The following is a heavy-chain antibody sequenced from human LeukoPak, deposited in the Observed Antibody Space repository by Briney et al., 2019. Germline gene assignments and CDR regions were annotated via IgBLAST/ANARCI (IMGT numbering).Heavy chain of an antibody. J-gene: IGHJ6*02. CDR1: GYTFTIYG. Sequence: GASVNVSCKASGYTFTIYGISWVRQAPGQGLEWMGWISAYNGNTNYAQKLQGRVTMTTDTSTSTAYMELRSLRSDDTAVYYCARRNDVLLWFGELFPSDYYYGMDVWGQGTTVTVSS. V-gene: IGHV1-18*01. CDR3: ARRNDVLLWFGELFPSDYYYGMDV. CDR2: ISAYNGNT. D-gene: IGHD3-10*01.